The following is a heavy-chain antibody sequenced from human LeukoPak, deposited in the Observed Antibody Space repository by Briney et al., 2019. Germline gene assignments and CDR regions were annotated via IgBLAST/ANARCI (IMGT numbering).Heavy chain of an antibody. V-gene: IGHV1-69*05. CDR2: IIPIFGTA. Sequence: SVKVSCKASGGTFSSYAISWVRQAPGQGLEWMGGIIPIFGTANYAQKFQGRVTITTDESTSTAYMELSSLRSEDTAVYYCASPPYYYDSSGWGDDAFDIWGQGTMVTVSS. CDR1: GGTFSSYA. J-gene: IGHJ3*02. D-gene: IGHD3-22*01. CDR3: ASPPYYYDSSGWGDDAFDI.